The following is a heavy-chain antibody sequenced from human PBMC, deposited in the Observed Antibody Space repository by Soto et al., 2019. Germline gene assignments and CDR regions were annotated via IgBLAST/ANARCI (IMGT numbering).Heavy chain of an antibody. D-gene: IGHD3-16*01. V-gene: IGHV3-23*01. J-gene: IGHJ6*03. Sequence: GGSLRLSCTASGFTFSNYGMSWVRQAPGKGLEWVSSISGGGGTSYSADSVKGRFSISRDNSKNTLFLQMNSLRAEDSAVYYCAKGYKFMYYYYMDVWGKGTTVTVSS. CDR2: ISGGGGTS. CDR3: AKGYKFMYYYYMDV. CDR1: GFTFSNYG.